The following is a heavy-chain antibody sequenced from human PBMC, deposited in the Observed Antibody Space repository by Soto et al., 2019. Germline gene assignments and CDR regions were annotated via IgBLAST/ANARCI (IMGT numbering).Heavy chain of an antibody. J-gene: IGHJ6*02. D-gene: IGHD2-21*01. V-gene: IGHV1-69*02. CDR3: ASCSHSYYYNGRDV. Sequence: QVQLVQSGAEVKKPGSSVKVSCKASGGTFSSYTISWVRQAPGQGLEWMGRIIPILGIANYAQKFQGRVTITTDKSTSTAYMELSSLRSEDTAVYYCASCSHSYYYNGRDVRGQGTTVTVSS. CDR2: IIPILGIA. CDR1: GGTFSSYT.